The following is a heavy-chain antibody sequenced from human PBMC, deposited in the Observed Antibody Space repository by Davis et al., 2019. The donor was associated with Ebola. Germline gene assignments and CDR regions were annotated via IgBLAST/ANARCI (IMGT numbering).Heavy chain of an antibody. CDR3: ATPLMIVDNHAFDI. V-gene: IGHV1-24*01. CDR2: FDPEDGET. D-gene: IGHD3-22*01. CDR1: GYTLTDLS. J-gene: IGHJ3*02. Sequence: ASVKVSCKVSGYTLTDLSMHWVRQAPGKGLEWMGGFDPEDGETIYAQKFQGRVTMTEDTSTDTAYMELSSLRSEDTAVYYCATPLMIVDNHAFDIWGQGTMVTVSS.